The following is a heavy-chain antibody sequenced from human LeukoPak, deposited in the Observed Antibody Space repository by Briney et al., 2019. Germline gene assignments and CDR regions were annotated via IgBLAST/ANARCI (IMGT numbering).Heavy chain of an antibody. CDR2: FHNSGTS. J-gene: IGHJ4*02. V-gene: IGHV4-59*01. CDR3: ARERSSQGYFDF. CDR1: DDSISDYY. Sequence: SETLSLTCTVSDDSISDYYRGWIRQPPGKGLEWIGYFHNSGTSTYNPSLKSRVTISADTSKNQFSLKLNSLTTADTAMYYCARERSSQGYFDFWGQGTLVTVSS. D-gene: IGHD6-6*01.